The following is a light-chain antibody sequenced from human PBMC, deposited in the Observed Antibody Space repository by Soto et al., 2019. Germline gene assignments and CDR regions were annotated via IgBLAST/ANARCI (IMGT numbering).Light chain of an antibody. CDR3: QQYKNGWT. CDR1: QSVSSN. J-gene: IGKJ1*01. Sequence: EIVMTQSPATPSVSPGERPTLSCRASQSVSSNLAWYQQKPGQAPRLLIYGASTRATGIPAKFSDGGSGTEFTLTISSLQSEDFAIYYCQQYKNGWTFGQGTKVDI. CDR2: GAS. V-gene: IGKV3-15*01.